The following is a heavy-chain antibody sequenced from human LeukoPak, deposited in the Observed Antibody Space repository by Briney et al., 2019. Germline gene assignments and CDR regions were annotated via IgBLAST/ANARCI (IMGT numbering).Heavy chain of an antibody. D-gene: IGHD1-26*01. CDR1: XSXX. CDR2: IYYSGST. J-gene: IGHJ4*02. V-gene: IGHV4-59*11. Sequence: XSXXXXXVRQPPGKGLEWVGYIYYSGSTNYNPSLKSRVTISVDTSKNQFSLKLSSVTAADTAVYYCARDAIVAATYVSEDWGQGTLVTVSS. CDR3: ARDAIVAATYVSED.